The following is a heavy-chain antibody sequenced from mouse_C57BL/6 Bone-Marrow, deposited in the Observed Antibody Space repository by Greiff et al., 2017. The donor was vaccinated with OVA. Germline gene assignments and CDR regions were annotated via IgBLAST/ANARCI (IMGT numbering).Heavy chain of an antibody. V-gene: IGHV1-50*01. D-gene: IGHD1-1*01. CDR2: IDPSDSYT. J-gene: IGHJ2*01. Sequence: VQLQQPGAELVKPGASVKLSCKASGYTFTSYWMQWVKQRPGQGLEWIGEIDPSDSYTNYNQKFKCKATLTVDTSSSTAYMQLSSLTSEDSAVYYCASWRVYYYGSRYFDYWGQGTTLTVSS. CDR3: ASWRVYYYGSRYFDY. CDR1: GYTFTSYW.